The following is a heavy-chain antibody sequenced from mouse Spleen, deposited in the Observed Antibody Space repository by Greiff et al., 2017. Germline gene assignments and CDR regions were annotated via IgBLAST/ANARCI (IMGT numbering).Heavy chain of an antibody. Sequence: EVQGVESGGGLVKPGGSLKLSCAASGFTFSDYGMHWVRQAPEKGLEWVAYISSGSSTIYYADTVKGRFTISRDNAKNTLFLQMTSLRSEDTAMYYCAKAQLGLPFAYWGQGTLVTVSA. CDR1: GFTFSDYG. CDR2: ISSGSSTI. CDR3: AKAQLGLPFAY. D-gene: IGHD3-1*01. J-gene: IGHJ3*01. V-gene: IGHV5-17*01.